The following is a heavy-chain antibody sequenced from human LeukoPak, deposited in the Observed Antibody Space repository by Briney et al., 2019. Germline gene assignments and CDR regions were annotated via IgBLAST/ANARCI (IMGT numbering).Heavy chain of an antibody. D-gene: IGHD6-13*01. J-gene: IGHJ4*01. CDR3: ARDETAAGLYFDL. CDR1: GFTFSDYW. V-gene: IGHV3-7*01. Sequence: GGSLRLSCAVSGFTFSDYWMNWVRQAPGKGLEWVASIDQNGGEKSYVDSVKGRFTISRDNPKNSLYLQMSSLRAEDTAVYCCARDETAAGLYFDLWGQGTLVTVSS. CDR2: IDQNGGEK.